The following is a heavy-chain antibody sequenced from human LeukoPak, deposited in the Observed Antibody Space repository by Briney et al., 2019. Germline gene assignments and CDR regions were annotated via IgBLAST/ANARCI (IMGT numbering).Heavy chain of an antibody. CDR1: GYTFTGYY. D-gene: IGHD2-8*01. V-gene: IGHV1-2*02. Sequence: ASVKVSCKASGYTFTGYYLHWVRQAPGQGLERMGWINPNSGSTNYAQKFQGRVTMTRDTSISTAYMELSRLTSDDTAVYYCAREEYCTNDVCYRWFDPWGQGTLVTVSS. J-gene: IGHJ5*02. CDR3: AREEYCTNDVCYRWFDP. CDR2: INPNSGST.